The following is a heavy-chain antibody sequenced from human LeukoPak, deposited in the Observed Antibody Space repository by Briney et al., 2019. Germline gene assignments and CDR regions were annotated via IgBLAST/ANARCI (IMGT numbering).Heavy chain of an antibody. V-gene: IGHV4-34*01. CDR3: ARGLGGSYATRDFDY. CDR2: INHSGST. J-gene: IGHJ4*02. D-gene: IGHD1-26*01. CDR1: GFTFSSYS. Sequence: GSLRLSCAASGFTFSSYSMNWVRQPPGKGLEWIGEINHSGSTNYNPSLKSRVTISVDTSKNQFSLKLSSVTAADTAVYYCARGLGGSYATRDFDYWGQGTLVTVSS.